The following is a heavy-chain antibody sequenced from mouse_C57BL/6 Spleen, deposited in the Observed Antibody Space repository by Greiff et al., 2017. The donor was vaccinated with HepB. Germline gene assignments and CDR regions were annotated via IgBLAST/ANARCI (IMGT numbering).Heavy chain of an antibody. CDR3: ARARPYSNCYAMDY. CDR1: GFTFSSYA. Sequence: EVKLVESGGGLVKPGGSLKFSCAASGFTFSSYAMSWVRQTPEKRLEWVATISDGGSYTYYPDNVKGRFTISSDNVKNNLCLQMSHMKSEDTAMYYCARARPYSNCYAMDYWGQGTSVTVSS. CDR2: ISDGGSYT. D-gene: IGHD2-5*01. V-gene: IGHV5-4*03. J-gene: IGHJ4*01.